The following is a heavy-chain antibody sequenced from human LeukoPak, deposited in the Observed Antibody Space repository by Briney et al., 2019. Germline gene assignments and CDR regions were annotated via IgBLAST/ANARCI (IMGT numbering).Heavy chain of an antibody. CDR3: AKAGGDWSDFDY. Sequence: GGTHRLPCAASGFTFSNYAMSWGRQAPGRGLEWVSGIDNGGYGTYHADPVRGRYTISRDNSKNTLHLQMNSLRAEDTAVYCCAKAGGDWSDFDYWGQ. CDR2: IDNGGYGT. V-gene: IGHV3-23*01. J-gene: IGHJ4*02. D-gene: IGHD2-21*02. CDR1: GFTFSNYA.